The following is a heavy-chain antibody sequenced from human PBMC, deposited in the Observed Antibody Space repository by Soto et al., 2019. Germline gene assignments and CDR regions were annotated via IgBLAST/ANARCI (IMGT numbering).Heavy chain of an antibody. CDR3: AKLGWSDVGNDAFDI. CDR1: GFTYTNYA. Sequence: EVQLLESGGGLVQPGGSLRLSCAASGFTYTNYAMSWVRQAPGKGLEWVSAVSASGGDIYYADSVKGRFTISRDNSKNTLYLQINSLRAEATALYYCAKLGWSDVGNDAFDIWGQGTMVTVSS. D-gene: IGHD6-19*01. V-gene: IGHV3-23*01. CDR2: VSASGGDI. J-gene: IGHJ3*02.